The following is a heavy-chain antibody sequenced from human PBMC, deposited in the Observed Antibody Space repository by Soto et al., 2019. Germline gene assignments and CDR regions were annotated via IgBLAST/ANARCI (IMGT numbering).Heavy chain of an antibody. J-gene: IGHJ3*02. CDR1: GGTLSSYT. D-gene: IGHD3-3*01. V-gene: IGHV1-69*02. CDR2: VIPNLGVT. Sequence: SVKVSCKASGGTLSSYTFSWVRQAPGQGLEWMGRVIPNLGVTNYAKKFQGRFTIVVDTSTSTAYMELNSLRSEDTAVYYCARVYAGAWSGNDNSGTFDMWGQGTMVTVSS. CDR3: ARVYAGAWSGNDNSGTFDM.